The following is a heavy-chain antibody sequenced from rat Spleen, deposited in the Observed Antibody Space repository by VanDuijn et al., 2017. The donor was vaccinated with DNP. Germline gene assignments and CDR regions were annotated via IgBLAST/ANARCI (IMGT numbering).Heavy chain of an antibody. CDR2: ISYSGST. CDR3: ARGLNYGGYNYYWYFDF. J-gene: IGHJ1*01. D-gene: IGHD1-11*01. Sequence: EVQLQESGPGLVKPSQSLSLTCSVTGYSITSHYWGWIRKFPGNKMEWMGYISYSGSTRYNPSLKSRISITRDTSENQFFLQLNSVTTEDTATYYCARGLNYGGYNYYWYFDFWGPGTMVTVSS. V-gene: IGHV3-1*01. CDR1: GYSITSHY.